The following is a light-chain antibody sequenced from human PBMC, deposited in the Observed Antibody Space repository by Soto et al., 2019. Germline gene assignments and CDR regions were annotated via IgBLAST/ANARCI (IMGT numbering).Light chain of an antibody. CDR3: QQRSNR. CDR1: QSVSRS. Sequence: EIVLTQSPATLSLSPGDRAVLSCRASQSVSRSLTWHQHKPGQAPRLLIYDASTRATGIPRRFSGSGSGTDFTLTISSLEPEDFAVYYCQQRSNRFGGGTKVDIK. CDR2: DAS. V-gene: IGKV3-11*01. J-gene: IGKJ4*01.